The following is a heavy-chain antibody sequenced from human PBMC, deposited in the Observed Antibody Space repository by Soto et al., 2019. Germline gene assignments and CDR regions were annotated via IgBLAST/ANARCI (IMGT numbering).Heavy chain of an antibody. V-gene: IGHV1-8*01. D-gene: IGHD6-6*01. CDR1: GYTFTSYD. Sequence: QVQLVQSGAEVKKPGASVKVSCKASGYTFTSYDINWVRQATGQGLEWMGWMNPNSGNTGYAQKFQGRVTMTRNTSISTAYMELSSLRSEDTAVYYRARGLRIAARPGFAFDIWGQGTMVTVSS. CDR3: ARGLRIAARPGFAFDI. J-gene: IGHJ3*02. CDR2: MNPNSGNT.